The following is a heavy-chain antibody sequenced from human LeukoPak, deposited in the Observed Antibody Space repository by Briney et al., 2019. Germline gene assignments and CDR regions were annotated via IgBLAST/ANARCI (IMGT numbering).Heavy chain of an antibody. V-gene: IGHV4-59*01. CDR3: ARVGYSSSWYAAPGAFDI. CDR1: GGSISSYY. J-gene: IGHJ3*02. CDR2: IYYSGST. D-gene: IGHD6-13*01. Sequence: SETLSLTCTVSGGSISSYYWSWIRQPPGKGPEWIGYIYYSGSTNYNPSLKSRVTISVDTSKNQFSLKLSSVTAADTAVYYCARVGYSSSWYAAPGAFDIWGQGTMVTVSS.